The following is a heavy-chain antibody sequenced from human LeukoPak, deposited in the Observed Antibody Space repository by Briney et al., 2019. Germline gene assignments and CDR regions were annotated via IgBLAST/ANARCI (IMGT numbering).Heavy chain of an antibody. V-gene: IGHV3-23*01. CDR1: GFTFSNYA. D-gene: IGHD3-10*01. CDR3: AKGTQVYYYASGSVNDY. CDR2: ISGSGGST. Sequence: GGSLRLSCKASGFTFSNYAMSWVRQAPGKGLEWVSAISGSGGSTYYADSVKGRFTISRDNSKNTLYLQMNSLRAEDTAIYYCAKGTQVYYYASGSVNDYWGQGTLVTVSS. J-gene: IGHJ4*02.